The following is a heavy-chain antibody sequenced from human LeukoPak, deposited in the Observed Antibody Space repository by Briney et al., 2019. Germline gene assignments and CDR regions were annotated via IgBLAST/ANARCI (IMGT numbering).Heavy chain of an antibody. V-gene: IGHV1-2*02. CDR2: INPNSGGT. D-gene: IGHD6-19*01. CDR1: GYTFTGYY. Sequence: APVKVSCKASGYTFTGYYMHWVRQAPGQGLEWMGWINPNSGGTNYAQKFQGRVTMTRDTSISTAYMELSRLRSDDTAVYYCARDLAPPYSSGWYFNYYGMDVWGQGTTVTVSS. J-gene: IGHJ6*02. CDR3: ARDLAPPYSSGWYFNYYGMDV.